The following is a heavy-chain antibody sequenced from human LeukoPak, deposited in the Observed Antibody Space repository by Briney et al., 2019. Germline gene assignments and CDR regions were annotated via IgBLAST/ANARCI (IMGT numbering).Heavy chain of an antibody. CDR3: ARDSSGYAEFDN. V-gene: IGHV3-23*01. J-gene: IGHJ4*02. Sequence: GGSLRLSCAASGFTFSSYAMSWVRQAPGKGLEWVSAISGSGGSTYYADSVKGRFTISRDNSKNTLYLQMTSLRAEDTAVYYCARDSSGYAEFDNWGQGTLVTVSS. CDR2: ISGSGGST. D-gene: IGHD3-22*01. CDR1: GFTFSSYA.